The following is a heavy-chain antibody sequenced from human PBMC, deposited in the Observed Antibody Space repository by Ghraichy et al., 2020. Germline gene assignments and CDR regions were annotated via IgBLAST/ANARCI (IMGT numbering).Heavy chain of an antibody. D-gene: IGHD4-23*01. J-gene: IGHJ4*02. CDR1: GFTFSSYW. CDR2: IKQDGSEK. CDR3: ARELMTTVVTPYG. V-gene: IGHV3-7*01. Sequence: GESLNISCAASGFTFSSYWMSWVRQAPGKGLEWVANIKQDGSEKHYVDSVKGRFTISRDNAKNSLYLQMSSLRAEDMAVYYCARELMTTVVTPYGWGQGSLVIVSS.